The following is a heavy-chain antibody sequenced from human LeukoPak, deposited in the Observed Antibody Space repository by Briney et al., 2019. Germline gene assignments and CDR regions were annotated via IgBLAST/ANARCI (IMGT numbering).Heavy chain of an antibody. V-gene: IGHV4-38-2*02. CDR3: ARTYGSGRIRGAFDI. Sequence: SETLSLTCTVSGYSISSGYYWGWIRQPPGKGLEWIGSIYHSGSTYYNPSLKSRVTISVDTSKNQFSLKLSSVTAADTAVYYCARTYGSGRIRGAFDIWGQGTMVTVSS. D-gene: IGHD3-10*01. CDR1: GYSISSGYY. CDR2: IYHSGST. J-gene: IGHJ3*02.